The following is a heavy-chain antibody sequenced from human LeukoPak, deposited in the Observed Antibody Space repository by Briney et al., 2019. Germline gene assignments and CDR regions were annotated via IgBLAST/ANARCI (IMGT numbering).Heavy chain of an antibody. J-gene: IGHJ5*02. CDR1: GFTFDDYG. CDR2: INWNGDST. Sequence: GGSLRLSCAASGFTFDDYGMCWVRPAPGKRLEWVSHINWNGDSTGYAGSVKGRFTTSKDNAKTSLYLQMTSLRAEDTALYYCARGDCSSTSCFWFDRGSEGTLVTVSS. V-gene: IGHV3-20*04. D-gene: IGHD2-2*01. CDR3: ARGDCSSTSCFWFDR.